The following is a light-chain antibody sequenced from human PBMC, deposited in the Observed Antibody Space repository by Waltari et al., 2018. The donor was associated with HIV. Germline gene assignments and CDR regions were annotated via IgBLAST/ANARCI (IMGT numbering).Light chain of an antibody. CDR3: QQYGGSLVT. V-gene: IGKV3-20*01. J-gene: IGKJ1*01. CDR1: QSVSINY. CDR2: GAS. Sequence: EIVLKQSPGTLSLSPGDRATLSCRASQSVSINYLAWYQQKPGQAPRLLIYGASSRATGIPDRFSGSGSGTDFTLTISRLEPEDFAVYYCQQYGGSLVTFGQGTKVEIK.